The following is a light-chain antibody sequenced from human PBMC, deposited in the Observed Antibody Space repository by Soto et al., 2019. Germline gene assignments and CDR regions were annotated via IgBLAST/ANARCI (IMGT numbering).Light chain of an antibody. V-gene: IGLV1-44*01. J-gene: IGLJ3*02. CDR1: SSNIGRNT. CDR2: KSS. CDR3: STWDDRLNGWL. Sequence: QSVLTQPPSASGTPGQRVTISCSGSSSNIGRNTVNWYQQVAGTAPKVVIYKSSQRPSGVPDRFSGSTSGTSASLAISGLQSEDEAEYYCSTWDDRLNGWLFGGGTKLTVL.